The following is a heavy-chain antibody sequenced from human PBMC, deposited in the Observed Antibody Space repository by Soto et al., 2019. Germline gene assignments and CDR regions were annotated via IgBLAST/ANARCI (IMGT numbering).Heavy chain of an antibody. J-gene: IGHJ4*02. CDR1: GYTFTTYY. CDR2: INPSGGST. V-gene: IGHV1-46*01. Sequence: ASVKVSCKASGYTFTTYYMHWVRQAPGQGLEWMGIINPSGGSTSYAQKFQGRVTMTRDTSTSTVYMELSSLRSEDTAVYYCARETVAGTTDYWGQGTLVTVSS. CDR3: ARETVAGTTDY. D-gene: IGHD6-19*01.